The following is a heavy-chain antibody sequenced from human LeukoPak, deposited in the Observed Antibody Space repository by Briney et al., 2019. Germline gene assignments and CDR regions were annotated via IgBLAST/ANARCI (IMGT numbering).Heavy chain of an antibody. V-gene: IGHV4-39*07. J-gene: IGHJ4*02. CDR2: IYYSGST. D-gene: IGHD3-16*01. Sequence: SETLSLTCTVSGGSISSYYWGWIRQTPGKGLEWIGSIYYSGSTYYNPSLKSRITISIDTSKNQFSLKLSSVTAADTAVYYCARDHQAGDFVWALFDYWGQGTLVTVSS. CDR1: GGSISSYY. CDR3: ARDHQAGDFVWALFDY.